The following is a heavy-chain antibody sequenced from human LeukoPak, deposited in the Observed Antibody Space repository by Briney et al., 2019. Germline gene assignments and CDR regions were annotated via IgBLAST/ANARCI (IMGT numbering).Heavy chain of an antibody. J-gene: IGHJ4*01. CDR1: GGSISNFY. CDR2: FYYTGTT. CDR3: ARGPQRYSSGWYFFDY. V-gene: IGHV4-59*08. Sequence: SETLSLTCGVSGGSISNFYWSWIRQAPGKGLEWIGYFYYTGTTKYNPSLQCRVTISVDTSKNQFSLNLKSVTATDTAVYYCARGPQRYSSGWYFFDYWGHGTLVTVSS. D-gene: IGHD6-19*01.